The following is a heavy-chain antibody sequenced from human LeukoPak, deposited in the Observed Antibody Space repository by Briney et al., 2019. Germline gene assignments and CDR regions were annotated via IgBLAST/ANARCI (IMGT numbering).Heavy chain of an antibody. CDR2: ISSSSSYI. J-gene: IGHJ4*02. V-gene: IGHV3-21*01. CDR1: GFTFSRYS. Sequence: GGSLRLSCAASGFTFSRYSMNWVRQAPGKGLEWVSSISSSSSYIYYADSVKGRFTISRDNAKNSLYLQMNSLRAEDTAVYYCARGSIAAARGFDNWGQGTLVTVSS. CDR3: ARGSIAAARGFDN. D-gene: IGHD6-13*01.